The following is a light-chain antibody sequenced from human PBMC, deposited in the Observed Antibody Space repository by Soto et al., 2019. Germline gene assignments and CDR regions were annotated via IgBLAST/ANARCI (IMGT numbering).Light chain of an antibody. CDR2: AAS. Sequence: DIQMTQSPSFVSASVGDSVTITCRASQGINTWLAWYQQKPGKAPKLLIYAASSLQRGVPPRFSGSASRTDFSLSLNSLQPEDFATYFCQRASSFPLTFGGGTKIE. V-gene: IGKV1D-12*01. J-gene: IGKJ4*01. CDR3: QRASSFPLT. CDR1: QGINTW.